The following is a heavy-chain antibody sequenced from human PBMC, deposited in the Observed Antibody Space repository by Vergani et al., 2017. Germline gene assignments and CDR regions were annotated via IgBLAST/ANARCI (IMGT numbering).Heavy chain of an antibody. D-gene: IGHD3-10*01. CDR1: GFTFSSYA. V-gene: IGHV3-23*01. J-gene: IGHJ6*02. CDR3: ARVGSQGGFGELWHYYYYGMDV. CDR2: ISGSGGST. Sequence: EVQLLESGGGLVQPGGSLRLSCAASGFTFSSYAMSWVRQAPGKGLEWVSAISGSGGSTYYADSVKGRFTISRDNSKNTLYLQMNSLRAEDTAVYYCARVGSQGGFGELWHYYYYGMDVWGQGTTVTVSS.